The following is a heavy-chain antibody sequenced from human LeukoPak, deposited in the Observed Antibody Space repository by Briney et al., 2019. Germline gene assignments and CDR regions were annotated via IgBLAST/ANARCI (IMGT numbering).Heavy chain of an antibody. D-gene: IGHD3-10*01. J-gene: IGHJ5*02. Sequence: GGSLRLSCAASGFTFSSYAMHWVRQAPGKGLEWVAVISYDGSNKYYADSVKGRFTISRDNFKNTLYLQMNSLRAEDTAVYYCARDYVAVLLWFGEGGSFDPWGQGTLVTVSS. CDR2: ISYDGSNK. V-gene: IGHV3-30-3*01. CDR3: ARDYVAVLLWFGEGGSFDP. CDR1: GFTFSSYA.